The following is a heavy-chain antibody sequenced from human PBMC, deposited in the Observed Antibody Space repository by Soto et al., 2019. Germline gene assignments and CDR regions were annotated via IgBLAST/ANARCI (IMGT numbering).Heavy chain of an antibody. CDR1: GDSSSGGIFS. Sequence: PSETLSLTCTVSGDSSSGGIFSWGWMRKHPGKGLEWIGSINYSGHTYYSPSLKSRVTISVDPSRNQFSLDLSSVTAANSAVYYCARQRAWYGEWAYDIWGQGTMVTVSS. D-gene: IGHD4-17*01. V-gene: IGHV4-39*01. CDR3: ARQRAWYGEWAYDI. CDR2: INYSGHT. J-gene: IGHJ3*02.